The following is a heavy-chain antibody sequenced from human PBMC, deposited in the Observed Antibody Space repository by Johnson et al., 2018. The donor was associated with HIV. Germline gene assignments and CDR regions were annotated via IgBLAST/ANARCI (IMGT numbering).Heavy chain of an antibody. CDR1: GFTFSSFW. CDR3: ARAHLIFPKNAFDI. Sequence: VQLVESGGDLIQPGGSLRLSCAASGFTFSSFWLTWVRQAPGKGLEWVANINLDGSEKYYADSVKGRFTISRDNVKNSVFLQMNTLGADDTAFYYCARAHLIFPKNAFDIWGQGTMVTVSS. D-gene: IGHD3-3*02. J-gene: IGHJ3*02. V-gene: IGHV3-7*01. CDR2: INLDGSEK.